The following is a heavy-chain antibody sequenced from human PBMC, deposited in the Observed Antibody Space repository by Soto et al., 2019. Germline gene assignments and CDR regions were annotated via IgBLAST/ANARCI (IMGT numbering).Heavy chain of an antibody. J-gene: IGHJ4*02. CDR1: GFSFSNYW. D-gene: IGHD3-16*02. CDR2: TNEDGSRT. V-gene: IGHV3-74*01. Sequence: PGGSLRLSCAASGFSFSNYWVHWVRQAPGKGLVWVSRTNEDGSRTDYADSVQGRFTISRDNANNALYLHMNSLRAEDTAIYYCSTDLSGQYDYWGQGVLVTVSS. CDR3: STDLSGQYDY.